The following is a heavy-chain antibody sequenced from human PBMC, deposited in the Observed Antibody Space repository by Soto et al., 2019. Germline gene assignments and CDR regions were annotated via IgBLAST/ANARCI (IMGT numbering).Heavy chain of an antibody. Sequence: PSETLSLTCAVSGGSISSSNWWSWVRQPPGKGLEWIGEIYHSGSTNYNPSLKSRVTISVDKSKNQFSLKLSSVTAADTAVYYCARESAKYYDFWSGRYGMDVWGQGTTVTVSS. V-gene: IGHV4-4*02. J-gene: IGHJ6*02. CDR2: IYHSGST. CDR3: ARESAKYYDFWSGRYGMDV. D-gene: IGHD3-3*01. CDR1: GGSISSSNW.